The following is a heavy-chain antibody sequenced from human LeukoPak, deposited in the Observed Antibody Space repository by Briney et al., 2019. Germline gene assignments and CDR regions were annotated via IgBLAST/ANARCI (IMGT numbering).Heavy chain of an antibody. CDR3: GRRDSSGSFDY. CDR1: DSSIRSHY. J-gene: IGHJ4*02. CDR2: IYNSGST. V-gene: IGHV4-59*08. D-gene: IGHD3-22*01. Sequence: SETLSLTCTVSDSSIRSHYWSWIRQPPGKGLEWIGNIYNSGSTNYNPSLKSRVTISVDTSKNQFSLKLSSVTAADTAVYYCGRRDSSGSFDYWGQGTLVTVSS.